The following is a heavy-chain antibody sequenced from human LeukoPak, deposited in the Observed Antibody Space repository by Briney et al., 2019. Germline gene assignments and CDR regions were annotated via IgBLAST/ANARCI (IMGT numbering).Heavy chain of an antibody. CDR3: ARDSRNYYDSSGYAADY. J-gene: IGHJ4*02. V-gene: IGHV1-8*01. CDR1: GYTFTSYD. Sequence: GASVKVSCKASGYTFTSYDINWVRQATGQGLEWMGWMNPNSGNTGYAQKFQGRVTMTRDTSISTAYMELSRLRSDDTAVYYCARDSRNYYDSSGYAADYWGQGTLVTVSS. D-gene: IGHD3-22*01. CDR2: MNPNSGNT.